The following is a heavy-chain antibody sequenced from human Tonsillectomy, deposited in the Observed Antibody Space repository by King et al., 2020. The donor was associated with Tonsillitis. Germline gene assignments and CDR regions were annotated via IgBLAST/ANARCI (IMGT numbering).Heavy chain of an antibody. D-gene: IGHD3-9*01. Sequence: VQLVESGGGLVQPGGSLRLSCAASGFTFSSYAMSWVRQAPGKGLEWVSAISGSGGSTYYADSVKGRFTISRDNSKNTLYLQMNSLRAEDTAVYYCAKEQEGRYFDWVFGEDYDYYGMDVWGQGTTVTLSS. J-gene: IGHJ6*02. CDR3: AKEQEGRYFDWVFGEDYDYYGMDV. V-gene: IGHV3-23*04. CDR1: GFTFSSYA. CDR2: ISGSGGST.